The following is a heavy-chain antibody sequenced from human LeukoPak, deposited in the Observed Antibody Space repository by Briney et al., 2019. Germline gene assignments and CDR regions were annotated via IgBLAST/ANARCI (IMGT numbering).Heavy chain of an antibody. Sequence: GGSLRLSCAASGFTVSSNYMSWVRQAPGKGLEWVSAIYTGGSTYYTGSVKGRFTISRDNSKNTLYLQLNSLRAEDTAVYYCARNLYYYDSSGYYYYWGQGTLVTVSS. V-gene: IGHV3-66*01. CDR1: GFTVSSNY. J-gene: IGHJ4*02. CDR3: ARNLYYYDSSGYYYY. D-gene: IGHD3-22*01. CDR2: IYTGGST.